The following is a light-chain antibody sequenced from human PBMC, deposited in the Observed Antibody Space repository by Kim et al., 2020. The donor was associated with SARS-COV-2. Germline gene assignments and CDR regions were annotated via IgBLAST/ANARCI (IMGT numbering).Light chain of an antibody. V-gene: IGLV2-14*04. CDR1: SSDVGGYNY. J-gene: IGLJ2*01. Sequence: GQSITISCTGTSSDVGGYNYVSWYQQHPGKAPKFMIYDVSKRPSGVSNRFSGSKSGNTASLTISGLQADDEGDYYCSSYASSSTVVFGGGTQLTVL. CDR2: DVS. CDR3: SSYASSSTVV.